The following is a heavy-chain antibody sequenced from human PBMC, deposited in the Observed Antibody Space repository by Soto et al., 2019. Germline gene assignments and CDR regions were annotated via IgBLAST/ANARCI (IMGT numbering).Heavy chain of an antibody. J-gene: IGHJ6*02. Sequence: PGGSLRLSCAASGFTFSSYSMNWVRQAPGKGLEWVSYISSSSTIYYADSVKGRFTISRDNAKNSLYLQMNSLRDEDTAVYYCAREPRITMVRGVMVYHYYGMDVWGQGTTVTVSS. CDR1: GFTFSSYS. D-gene: IGHD3-10*01. V-gene: IGHV3-48*02. CDR2: ISSSSTI. CDR3: AREPRITMVRGVMVYHYYGMDV.